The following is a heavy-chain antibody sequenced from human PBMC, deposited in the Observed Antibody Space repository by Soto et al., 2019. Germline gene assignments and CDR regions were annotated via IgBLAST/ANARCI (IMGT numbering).Heavy chain of an antibody. V-gene: IGHV3-23*01. D-gene: IGHD4-17*01. CDR1: GFTFSNYA. CDR3: ATWPLREHAYDI. J-gene: IGHJ3*02. CDR2: TTGSGDST. Sequence: GGSLRLSCAASGFTFSNYAMSWVRQPPGKGLEWVSATTGSGDSTYYADSVKGRFAISRDNSRNTLNLQMNSLRADDTAVYFCATWPLREHAYDIWGQGTAVTVSS.